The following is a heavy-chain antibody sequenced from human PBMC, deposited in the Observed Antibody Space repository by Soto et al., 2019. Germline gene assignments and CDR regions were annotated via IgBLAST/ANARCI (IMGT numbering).Heavy chain of an antibody. D-gene: IGHD2-15*01. J-gene: IGHJ6*02. CDR2: ISAYNGNT. CDR1: GYTFTIYG. Sequence: ASVKVSCKASGYTFTIYGISCVLQSPLQGLEWMGCISAYNGNTNYAQKLQGRVTMTTDTSTSTAYRELRSLRSDDTAVYYCARVLWAIYCSGGSCYYYYYGMDVWGQGTTVTVS. V-gene: IGHV1-18*01. CDR3: ARVLWAIYCSGGSCYYYYYGMDV.